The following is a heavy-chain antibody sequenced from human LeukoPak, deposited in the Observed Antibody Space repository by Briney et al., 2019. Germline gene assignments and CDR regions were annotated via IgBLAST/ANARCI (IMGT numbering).Heavy chain of an antibody. CDR3: AKDVRLWTQKYYFDY. CDR2: ISGSGGST. D-gene: IGHD3-16*01. CDR1: GFTFSSYA. V-gene: IGHV3-23*01. Sequence: AGGSLRLSCAASGFTFSSYAMSWVRQAPGKGLEWVSAISGSGGSTYYADSVKGRFTISRDNSKNTLYLQMNSLRAEDTAVYYCAKDVRLWTQKYYFDYWGQGTLVTVSS. J-gene: IGHJ4*02.